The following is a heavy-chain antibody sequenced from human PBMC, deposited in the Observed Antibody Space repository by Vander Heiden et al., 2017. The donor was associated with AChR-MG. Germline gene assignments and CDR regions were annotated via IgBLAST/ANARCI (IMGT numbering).Heavy chain of an antibody. CDR1: GFTFSSYD. CDR3: ARAPSIFDAFDI. Sequence: EVQLVESGGGLVQPGGSLRPSCAASGFTFSSYDMHWVRQATGKGLEWVSAIGTAGDTYYPGSVKGRFTISRENAKNSLYLQMNSLRAGDTAVYYCARAPSIFDAFDIWGQGTMVTVSS. J-gene: IGHJ3*02. D-gene: IGHD2-21*01. CDR2: IGTAGDT. V-gene: IGHV3-13*01.